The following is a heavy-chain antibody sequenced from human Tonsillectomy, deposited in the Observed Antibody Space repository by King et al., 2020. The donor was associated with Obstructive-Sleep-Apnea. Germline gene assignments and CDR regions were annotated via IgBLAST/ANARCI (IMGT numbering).Heavy chain of an antibody. CDR1: GGSIYGFY. CDR3: ARLAAAADTDS. CDR2: IYDTGKT. Sequence: QLQESGLGLVKPSETLSLTCTVSGGSIYGFYWSWIRQPPGKGLEWIGFIYDTGKTNYNPSLKSRVTLSIDTSRNQVSLKLISVTAADTAVYYCARLAAAADTDSWGQGTLVTVSS. V-gene: IGHV4-59*01. J-gene: IGHJ4*02. D-gene: IGHD6-13*01.